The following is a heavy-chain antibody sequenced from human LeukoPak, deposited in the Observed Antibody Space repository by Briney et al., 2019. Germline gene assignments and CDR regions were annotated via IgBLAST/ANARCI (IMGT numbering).Heavy chain of an antibody. CDR3: ARSKPRGATMVRGVIDY. V-gene: IGHV3-11*04. CDR2: ISSRGSTI. CDR1: GFTFSGYY. D-gene: IGHD3-10*01. J-gene: IGHJ4*02. Sequence: GGSLRLSCAASGFTFSGYYMSWISQAPGKGLEWVSYISSRGSTIYYADPVKGRFSISKDNAKNSLYMQMNSLRAEDTAVYYWARSKPRGATMVRGVIDYWGQGTLVTVSS.